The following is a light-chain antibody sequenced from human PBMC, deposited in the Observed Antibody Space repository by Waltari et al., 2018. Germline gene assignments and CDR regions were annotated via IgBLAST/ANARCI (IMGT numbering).Light chain of an antibody. CDR3: QSYDSSLSGYV. V-gene: IGLV1-40*01. CDR2: VNS. J-gene: IGLJ1*01. CDR1: SSNIGAGSD. Sequence: QSVLTQPPSVSGAPGQRVPISCTGSSSNIGAGSDVHWYQQLPGTAPKLLIYVNSNRPSGVPDRFSGSKSGTSASLAITGLQAEDEADYYCQSYDSSLSGYVFGTGTKVTVL.